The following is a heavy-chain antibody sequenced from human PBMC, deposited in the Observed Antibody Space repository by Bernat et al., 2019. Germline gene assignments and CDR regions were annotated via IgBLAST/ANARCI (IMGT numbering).Heavy chain of an antibody. CDR3: VRDGWRAYPFFDY. Sequence: EVQLVESGGGLVQPGGSLRLSCAASGFTVSSNYMSWVRQAPGKGLEWVSYINGGGATIYYADSVKGRFTISRDDAKNSLYLQMNSLRAEDTAVYYCVRDGWRAYPFFDYWGQGTLVTVSS. CDR1: GFTVSSNY. V-gene: IGHV3-48*03. CDR2: INGGGATI. D-gene: IGHD3-3*01. J-gene: IGHJ4*02.